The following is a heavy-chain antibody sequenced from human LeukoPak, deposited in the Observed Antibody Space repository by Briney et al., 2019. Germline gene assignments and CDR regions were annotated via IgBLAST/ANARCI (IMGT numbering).Heavy chain of an antibody. Sequence: SETLSRTGTGSGGSISSYYWSWLRQPPGKGLEWLGNIYYSGSTNYNPSLKSRVTISVDTSKNQFSLKLSSVTAADTAVYYCARVYYYDSSGPSSYFDYWGQGTLVTVSS. CDR3: ARVYYYDSSGPSSYFDY. V-gene: IGHV4-59*01. J-gene: IGHJ4*02. D-gene: IGHD3-22*01. CDR1: GGSISSYY. CDR2: IYYSGST.